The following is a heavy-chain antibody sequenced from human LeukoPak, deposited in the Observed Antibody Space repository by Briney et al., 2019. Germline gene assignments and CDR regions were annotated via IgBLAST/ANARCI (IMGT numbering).Heavy chain of an antibody. CDR2: IYTRGGT. Sequence: SETLSLTCTVSGGSINNYYWSWTRQPAGKGLEWIGRIYTRGGTNYNPSLKSRVTMSVDTSKNQFSLKLSSVTAADTAVYYCARGRYCSADICSGGDAFDIWGQGTMVSVSS. CDR3: ARGRYCSADICSGGDAFDI. CDR1: GGSINNYY. V-gene: IGHV4-4*07. D-gene: IGHD2-15*01. J-gene: IGHJ3*02.